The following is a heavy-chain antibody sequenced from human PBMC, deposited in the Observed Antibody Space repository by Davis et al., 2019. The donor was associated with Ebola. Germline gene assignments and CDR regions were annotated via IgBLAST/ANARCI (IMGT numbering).Heavy chain of an antibody. CDR3: ARESDYGPFDY. CDR1: GYTFTSYG. V-gene: IGHV1-18*01. Sequence: ASVKVSCKASGYTFTSYGISWVRQAPGQGLEWMGWISAYNGNTNYAQKFQGRVTMTRDTSTSTVYMELSSLRSEDTAVYYCARESDYGPFDYWGQGTLVTVSS. D-gene: IGHD4-17*01. CDR2: ISAYNGNT. J-gene: IGHJ4*02.